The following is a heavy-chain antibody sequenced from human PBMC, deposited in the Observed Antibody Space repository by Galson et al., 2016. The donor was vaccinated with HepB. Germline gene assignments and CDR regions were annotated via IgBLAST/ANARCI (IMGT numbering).Heavy chain of an antibody. CDR1: GFTFSSYA. D-gene: IGHD2-2*01. V-gene: IGHV3-30*04. J-gene: IGHJ5*02. Sequence: SLRLSCAASGFTFSSYAMHWVRQAPGKGLEWVAVISNDGSNKYYADSVEGRFTISRDNSKNTLYLQMNSLRPEDTAVYYCARDRCSSTTCYGKYSNWFDPLGQGTLVAVSS. CDR3: ARDRCSSTTCYGKYSNWFDP. CDR2: ISNDGSNK.